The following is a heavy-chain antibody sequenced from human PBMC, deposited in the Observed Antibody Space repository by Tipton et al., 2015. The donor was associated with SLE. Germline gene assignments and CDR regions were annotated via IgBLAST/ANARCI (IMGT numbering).Heavy chain of an antibody. J-gene: IGHJ3*02. CDR2: VHSSGST. Sequence: LRLSCTVSGVSISTYYWSWIRQPPGKGLEWIGYVHSSGSTNYNPSLKSRVTLSVDTSQNQSSLKLTSMGAADTAVYYCARERSNDALDIWGQGTMVTVSS. CDR3: ARERSNDALDI. CDR1: GVSISTYY. D-gene: IGHD1-26*01. V-gene: IGHV4-59*01.